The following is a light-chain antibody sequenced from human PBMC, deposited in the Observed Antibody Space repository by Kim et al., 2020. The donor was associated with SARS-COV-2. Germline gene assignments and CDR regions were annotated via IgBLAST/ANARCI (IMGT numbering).Light chain of an antibody. CDR1: QSISNN. CDR3: LQHNNYPLT. V-gene: IGKV1-17*03. Sequence: ASVGDRVTITCRASQSISNNLAWLQQKPGNAPKGLIYVASNLQSGVPSRFSGSGSGTEFILTISSLQPDDFATYYCLQHNNYPLTFGGGTKVDIK. J-gene: IGKJ4*01. CDR2: VAS.